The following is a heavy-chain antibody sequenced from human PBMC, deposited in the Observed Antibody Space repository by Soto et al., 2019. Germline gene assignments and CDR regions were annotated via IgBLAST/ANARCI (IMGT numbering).Heavy chain of an antibody. CDR1: GGSISSGGYY. J-gene: IGHJ4*02. CDR2: IYYSGST. D-gene: IGHD6-13*01. Sequence: QVQLQESGPGLMKPSQTLSLTCTVSGGSISSGGYYWSWIRQHPGKGLEWIGYIYYSGSTYYNPSLKSRVTISVDTSKNQFSLKLSSVTAADTAVYYCAREAPTIGSSWTGFDYWGQGTLVTVSS. V-gene: IGHV4-31*03. CDR3: AREAPTIGSSWTGFDY.